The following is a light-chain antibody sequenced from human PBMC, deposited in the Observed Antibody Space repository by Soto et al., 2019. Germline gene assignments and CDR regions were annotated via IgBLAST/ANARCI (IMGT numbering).Light chain of an antibody. CDR1: QSVGTW. V-gene: IGKV1-5*01. Sequence: DIQMTQSPSTLSASVGGRVTITCRASQSVGTWVAWYQQKPGKAPKLLIYGASNLESGVPSRFSGSGSGTECTLTITTLQPDDFATYFCQHYRRNTWSFGPGTKVDI. CDR2: GAS. CDR3: QHYRRNTWS. J-gene: IGKJ1*01.